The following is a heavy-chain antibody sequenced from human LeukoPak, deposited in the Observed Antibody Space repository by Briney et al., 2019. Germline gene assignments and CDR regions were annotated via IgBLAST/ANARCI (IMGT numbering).Heavy chain of an antibody. CDR2: IYYSGST. D-gene: IGHD3/OR15-3a*01. V-gene: IGHV4-31*03. Sequence: PSQTLSLTCTVSGGSISSGGYYWSWIRQHPGKGLEWIGYIYYSGSTYYNPSLKRRVTISVDTSKNQFSLKLSSVTAADTAVYYCATQPEVGRHNAFDIWGQGTMVTVSS. J-gene: IGHJ3*02. CDR1: GGSISSGGYY. CDR3: ATQPEVGRHNAFDI.